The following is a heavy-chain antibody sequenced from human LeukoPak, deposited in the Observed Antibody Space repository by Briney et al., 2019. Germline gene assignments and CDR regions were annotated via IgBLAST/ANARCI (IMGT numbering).Heavy chain of an antibody. CDR1: GYTFTSNY. CDR2: IYPRDGST. CDR3: AKQLGYCSDGSCYFPY. J-gene: IGHJ4*02. D-gene: IGHD2-15*01. V-gene: IGHV1-46*01. Sequence: ASVTVSCTASGYTFTSNYIHWVRQAPGQGLEWMGMIYPRDGSTSYAQKFQGRVTVTRDTSTSTVHMELSGLRSEDTAVYYCAKQLGYCSDGSCYFPYRGQGTLVTVSS.